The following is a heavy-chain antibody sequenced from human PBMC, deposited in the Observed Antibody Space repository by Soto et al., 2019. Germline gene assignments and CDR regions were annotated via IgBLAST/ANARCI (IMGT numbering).Heavy chain of an antibody. CDR1: GFTFARYG. J-gene: IGHJ6*02. CDR3: ARGCSSTGCYTYYYYGLDV. CDR2: SSACNVTT. V-gene: IGHV1-18*01. D-gene: IGHD2-2*02. Sequence: ASGKSCSKAPGFTFARYGIRSLRQAPGEGQERMGWSSACNVTTNYAQMLQGRVTMTTDTSTSTAYTELMSLRSADTAVYYCARGCSSTGCYTYYYYGLDVWGQGTTDTVSS.